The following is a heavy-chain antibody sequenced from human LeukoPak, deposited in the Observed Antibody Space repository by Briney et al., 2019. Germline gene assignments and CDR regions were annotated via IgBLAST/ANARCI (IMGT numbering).Heavy chain of an antibody. CDR1: GYTFTGYY. CDR3: ARWAGSAGYYYYYMDV. J-gene: IGHJ6*03. D-gene: IGHD1-14*01. CDR2: INPNSGGT. V-gene: IGHV1-2*02. Sequence: ASVKVSCKASGYTFTGYYVHWVRQAPGQGLEWMGWINPNSGGTNYAQKFQGRVTMTRDTSISTAYMELSRLRSDDTAVYYCARWAGSAGYYYYYMDVWGKGTTVTVSS.